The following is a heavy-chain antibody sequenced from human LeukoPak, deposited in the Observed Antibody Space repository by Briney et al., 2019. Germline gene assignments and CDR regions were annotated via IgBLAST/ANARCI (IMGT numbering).Heavy chain of an antibody. CDR3: ARGSGYHSYYYYMDV. CDR1: GGTFSSYA. CDR2: ITPIFGTA. V-gene: IGHV1-69*06. J-gene: IGHJ6*03. Sequence: SVKVSCKASGGTFSSYAISWVRQAPGQGLEWMGGITPIFGTANYAQKFQGRVTITADKSTSTAYMELSSLRSEDTAVYYCARGSGYHSYYYYMDVWGKGTTVTVSS. D-gene: IGHD3-3*01.